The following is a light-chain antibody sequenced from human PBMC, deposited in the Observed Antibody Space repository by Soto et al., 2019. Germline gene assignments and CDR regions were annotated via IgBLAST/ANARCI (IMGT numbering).Light chain of an antibody. V-gene: IGKV3-20*01. J-gene: IGKJ1*01. CDR1: QSVGRNY. Sequence: EIVLTQSPGTLCLSPGERATLSCRASQSVGRNYLAWYQQKPGQAPRLLIHGASSRATGIPDRFSGSGSGTEFTLTINRLEPEDFAVYYCHQYASSPLTFGPGTKVEIK. CDR2: GAS. CDR3: HQYASSPLT.